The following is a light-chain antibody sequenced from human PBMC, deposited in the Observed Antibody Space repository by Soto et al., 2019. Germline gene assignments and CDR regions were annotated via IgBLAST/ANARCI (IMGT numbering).Light chain of an antibody. V-gene: IGLV2-14*01. CDR2: EVN. CDR1: SSDVGGYDY. Sequence: ALTQPASVSGSPGQSVTISCTGTSSDVGGYDYVSWYQQHPGTAPKLILYEVNNRPSGVSNRFSGSKSGNTASLIISGLQTEDEANYYCSAYTTSNTLIFGTGTKVTVL. J-gene: IGLJ1*01. CDR3: SAYTTSNTLI.